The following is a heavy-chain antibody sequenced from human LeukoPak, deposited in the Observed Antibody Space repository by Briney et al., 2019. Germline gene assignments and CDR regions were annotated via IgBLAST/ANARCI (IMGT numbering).Heavy chain of an antibody. CDR1: GYTFTSYG. Sequence: ASVKVSCKASGYTFTSYGMNWVRQAPGQGLEWMGWINTNTGNPTYAQGFTGRFVFSLDTSVSTAYLQITSLKAEDTAVYYCASSRGMNKVRETNLSPSDYWGQGTLVTVSS. D-gene: IGHD3-10*01. CDR3: ASSRGMNKVRETNLSPSDY. CDR2: INTNTGNP. J-gene: IGHJ4*02. V-gene: IGHV7-4-1*02.